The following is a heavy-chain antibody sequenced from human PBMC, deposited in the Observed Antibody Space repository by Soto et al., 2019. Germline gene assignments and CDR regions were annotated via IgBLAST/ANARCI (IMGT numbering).Heavy chain of an antibody. CDR3: ATPASVNGSPDYYDSSGYTY. CDR1: GYSFTSYW. Sequence: VESLKISCNGSGYSFTSYWITWVRQMPWKGLEWMGRIDPSDSYTKYSPSSQGHVTISADKSSSTAYLQWSSLKASDTAMYYCATPASVNGSPDYYDSSGYTYWGQGTLVTV. J-gene: IGHJ4*02. V-gene: IGHV5-10-1*01. D-gene: IGHD3-22*01. CDR2: IDPSDSYT.